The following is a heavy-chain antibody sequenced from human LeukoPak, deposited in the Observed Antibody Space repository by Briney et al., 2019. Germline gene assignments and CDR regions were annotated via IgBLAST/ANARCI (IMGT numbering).Heavy chain of an antibody. V-gene: IGHV4-34*01. CDR2: INHSGST. CDR1: GGSFSGYY. CDR3: GRGPIPIFRVVIVRRDENWFDP. Sequence: SETLSLTCAVYGGSFSGYYWSWIRQPPGKGLEWIGEINHSGSTNYNPSLKSRVTISVDTSKNQFSLKLSSVTAADTAVYYCGRGPIPIFRVVIVRRDENWFDPWGQGTLVTVSS. D-gene: IGHD3-3*01. J-gene: IGHJ5*02.